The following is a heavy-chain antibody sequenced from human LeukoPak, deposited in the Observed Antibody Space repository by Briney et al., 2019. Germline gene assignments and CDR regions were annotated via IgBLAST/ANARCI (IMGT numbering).Heavy chain of an antibody. D-gene: IGHD4-17*01. CDR3: AKDPVVYGDPTGPNDY. Sequence: PGGSLRLSCAASGFTFSSYAMSWVRQAPGKGLEWVSAISGSGGSTYYADSVKGRFTISRDNSKDTLYLQMNSLRAEDTAVYYCAKDPVVYGDPTGPNDYWGQGTLVTVSS. CDR1: GFTFSSYA. V-gene: IGHV3-23*01. J-gene: IGHJ4*02. CDR2: ISGSGGST.